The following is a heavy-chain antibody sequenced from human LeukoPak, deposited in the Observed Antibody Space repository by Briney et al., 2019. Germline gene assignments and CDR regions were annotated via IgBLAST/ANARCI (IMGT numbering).Heavy chain of an antibody. CDR1: GGSISSGGYY. CDR2: IYYSGST. CDR3: ARGNWNYGNWFDP. V-gene: IGHV4-31*03. Sequence: SETPSLTCTVSGGSISSGGYYWSWIRQHPGKGLEWIGYIYYSGSTYYNPSLKSRVTISVDTSKNQFSLKLSSVTAADTAVYYCARGNWNYGNWFDPWGQGTLVTVSS. J-gene: IGHJ5*02. D-gene: IGHD1-7*01.